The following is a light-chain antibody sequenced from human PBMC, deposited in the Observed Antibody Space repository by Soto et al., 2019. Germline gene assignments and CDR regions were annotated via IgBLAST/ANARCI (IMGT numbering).Light chain of an antibody. Sequence: DIQITQSPSSLSASVGDRVTITCRASQNINFYLNWFQQKPGKAPKVLVYAASTLQSGVPSRFSASGSETDFTLTISSLQLEDFATYYCQQSYTTLFTFGPGSKVDI. CDR3: QQSYTTLFT. V-gene: IGKV1-39*01. J-gene: IGKJ3*01. CDR2: AAS. CDR1: QNINFY.